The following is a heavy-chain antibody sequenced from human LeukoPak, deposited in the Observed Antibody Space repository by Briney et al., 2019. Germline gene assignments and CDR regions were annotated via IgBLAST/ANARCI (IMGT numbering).Heavy chain of an antibody. Sequence: PGGSLRLSCAASGFTFSSYAMSWVRQAPGKGLEWVSAMSGSGRSTYYADSVKGRFTISRDNAENSLYLQMNSLRVEDTAVYYCARDVRATGALDMWGQGTLLTVPS. V-gene: IGHV3-23*01. CDR2: MSGSGRST. J-gene: IGHJ3*02. CDR1: GFTFSSYA. CDR3: ARDVRATGALDM.